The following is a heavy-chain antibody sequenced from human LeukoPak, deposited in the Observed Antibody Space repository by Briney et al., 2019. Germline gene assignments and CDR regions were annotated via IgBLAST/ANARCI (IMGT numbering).Heavy chain of an antibody. Sequence: GGSLRLSCAASGFTFSSYGMHWVRQAPGKGLEWVANIKQDGSEKYYVDSVKGRFTISRDNAKNSLYLQMNSLRAEDTAVYYCARETHSYYDFWSGYSKGGHFDYWGQGTLVTVSS. J-gene: IGHJ4*02. V-gene: IGHV3-7*01. CDR1: GFTFSSYG. CDR2: IKQDGSEK. D-gene: IGHD3-3*01. CDR3: ARETHSYYDFWSGYSKGGHFDY.